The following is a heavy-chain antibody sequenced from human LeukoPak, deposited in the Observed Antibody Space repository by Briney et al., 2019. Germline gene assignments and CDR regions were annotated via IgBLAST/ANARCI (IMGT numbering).Heavy chain of an antibody. CDR3: AREILGSGSYPDF. Sequence: GGSLRLSCAASGFAFNTYAMHWVRQAPGQGLEWVALIWHDGSHKFYSNSVRGQFTISRDNSKNTVSLQMDNLRPEDTAVYYCAREILGSGSYPDFWGQGTLVTVSS. CDR2: IWHDGSHK. V-gene: IGHV3-33*01. D-gene: IGHD3-10*01. CDR1: GFAFNTYA. J-gene: IGHJ4*02.